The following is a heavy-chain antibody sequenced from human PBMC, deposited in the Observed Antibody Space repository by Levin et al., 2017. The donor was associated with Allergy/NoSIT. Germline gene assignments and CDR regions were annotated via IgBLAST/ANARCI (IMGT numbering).Heavy chain of an antibody. CDR3: ARDSSIFGVGPPHY. J-gene: IGHJ4*02. CDR1: GFTFSSHW. Sequence: GGSLRLSCAASGFTFSSHWMSWVRQAPGKGLEWVANIKQDGSEKYYVDSVKGRFTISRDNAKNSLYLQMNSLRAEDTAVYYCARDSSIFGVGPPHYWGQGPLVTVCS. D-gene: IGHD3-10*01. CDR2: IKQDGSEK. V-gene: IGHV3-7*01.